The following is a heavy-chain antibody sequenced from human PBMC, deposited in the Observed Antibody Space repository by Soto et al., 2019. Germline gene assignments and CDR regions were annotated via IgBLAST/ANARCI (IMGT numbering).Heavy chain of an antibody. Sequence: PGGSLRLSCAASGFTFSDYYMSWIRQAPGKGLEWVSYLSISSTYTNYADSVKGRFTISRGDAKNSLYLQMNSLRAEDTALYYCARVTGSTASWFDPWGQGTLVTVSS. V-gene: IGHV3-11*06. D-gene: IGHD2-21*02. CDR2: LSISSTYT. CDR3: ARVTGSTASWFDP. J-gene: IGHJ5*02. CDR1: GFTFSDYY.